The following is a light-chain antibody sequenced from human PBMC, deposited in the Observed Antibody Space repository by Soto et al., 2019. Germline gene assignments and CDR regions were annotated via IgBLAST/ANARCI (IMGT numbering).Light chain of an antibody. Sequence: EIVLTQSPGTLSSSPGERATLSCRASQSVSSSYLAWYQQKPGRAPRLLIYGASSRATGIPDRFSGSGSGTDFTLTISSLEPEDFAVYYCQQRSNWPRFTFGPGTKLDIK. CDR3: QQRSNWPRFT. J-gene: IGKJ3*01. CDR1: QSVSSSY. V-gene: IGKV3D-20*02. CDR2: GAS.